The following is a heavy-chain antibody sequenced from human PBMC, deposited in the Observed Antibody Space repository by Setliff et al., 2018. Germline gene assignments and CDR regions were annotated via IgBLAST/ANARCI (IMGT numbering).Heavy chain of an antibody. Sequence: PLETLSLTCTVSGGSISSYYWSWIRQPAGKGLEWIGHIYIGGSANYNPSLKSRVTMSIDTSKNQFSLKLNSVTAADMAVYYCAREQWLDPPGYYYMDVWAKGTTVTVSS. CDR3: AREQWLDPPGYYYMDV. CDR2: IYIGGSA. V-gene: IGHV4-4*07. D-gene: IGHD6-19*01. J-gene: IGHJ6*03. CDR1: GGSISSYY.